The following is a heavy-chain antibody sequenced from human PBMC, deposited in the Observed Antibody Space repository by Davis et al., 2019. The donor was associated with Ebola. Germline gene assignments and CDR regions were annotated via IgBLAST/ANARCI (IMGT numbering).Heavy chain of an antibody. Sequence: GESLKISCKGSGYSFSNYWIGWVRQMPGKGLEWMGIIYPGDSDTRYSPSFQGQVTISVDKSISTAYLQWNSLKASDTAMYYCARQTHHFLSGPRTWFDPWGQGTLVTVSS. J-gene: IGHJ5*02. CDR1: GYSFSNYW. CDR2: IYPGDSDT. CDR3: ARQTHHFLSGPRTWFDP. V-gene: IGHV5-51*01. D-gene: IGHD3-3*02.